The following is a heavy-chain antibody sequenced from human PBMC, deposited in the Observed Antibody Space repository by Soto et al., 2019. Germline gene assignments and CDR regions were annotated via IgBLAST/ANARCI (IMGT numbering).Heavy chain of an antibody. V-gene: IGHV1-46*01. Sequence: GASVKVSCKASGYTFTSYYMHWVRQAPGQGLEWMGIINPSGGSTSYAQKFQGRVTMTRDTSTSTVYMELSSLRSEDTAVYYCASQHHRSGSYYFFDYWGQGTLVTVSS. J-gene: IGHJ4*02. CDR3: ASQHHRSGSYYFFDY. D-gene: IGHD1-26*01. CDR1: GYTFTSYY. CDR2: INPSGGST.